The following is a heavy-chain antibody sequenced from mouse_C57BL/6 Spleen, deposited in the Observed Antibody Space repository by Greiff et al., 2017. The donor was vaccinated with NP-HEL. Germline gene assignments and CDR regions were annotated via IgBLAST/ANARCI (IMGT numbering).Heavy chain of an antibody. V-gene: IGHV1-53*01. D-gene: IGHD2-3*01. CDR1: GYTFTSYW. J-gene: IGHJ4*01. Sequence: QVQLKQPGTELVKPGASVKLSCKASGYTFTSYWMHWVKQRPGQGLEWIGNINPSNGGTNYNEKFKSKATLTVDKSSSTAYMQLSSLTSEDSAVYYCARSGYYVYYAMDYWGQGTSVTVSS. CDR2: INPSNGGT. CDR3: ARSGYYVYYAMDY.